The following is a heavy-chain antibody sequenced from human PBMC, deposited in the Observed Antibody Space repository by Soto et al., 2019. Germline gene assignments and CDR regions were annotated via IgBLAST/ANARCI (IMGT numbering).Heavy chain of an antibody. CDR2: ISYDGSNK. CDR1: GFTFSSYG. V-gene: IGHV3-30*18. CDR3: AKDRDGGTGMDV. Sequence: PGGSLRLSCAASGFTFSSYGMHWVRQAPGKGLEWVAVISYDGSNKYYADSVKGRFTISRDNSENTLYLQMNSLRAEDTAVYYCAKDRDGGTGMDVWGQGTTVTVSS. D-gene: IGHD3-10*01. J-gene: IGHJ6*02.